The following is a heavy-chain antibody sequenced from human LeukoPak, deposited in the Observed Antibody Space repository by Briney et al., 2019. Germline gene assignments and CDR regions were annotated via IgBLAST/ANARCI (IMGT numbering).Heavy chain of an antibody. V-gene: IGHV4-4*02. CDR2: IYHSGST. CDR1: GGSISSSNW. CDR3: ARDLGVATGIFDY. D-gene: IGHD5-12*01. Sequence: SETLSLTCAVSGGSISSSNWWSWVRQPPGKGLEWIGEIYHSGSTSYNPSLKSRVTISVDKSKSQFSLKLTSVTAADTAVYYCARDLGVATGIFDYWGQGTLVTVSS. J-gene: IGHJ4*02.